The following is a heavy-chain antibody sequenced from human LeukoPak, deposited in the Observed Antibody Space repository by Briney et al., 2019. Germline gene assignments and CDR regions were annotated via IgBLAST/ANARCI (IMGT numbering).Heavy chain of an antibody. CDR3: ASRPGVVDFDS. J-gene: IGHJ4*01. CDR1: GGSFSNHY. V-gene: IGHV4-34*01. D-gene: IGHD2-21*01. CDR2: INQSGNT. Sequence: SETLSLTCAVYGGSFSNHYWTWFRQSPGKGLEWIGEINQSGNTNYNPSLRSRVTMAVDTSKNQFSLKLTSVTDADTAVYYCASRPGVVDFDSWGHGTLVTVSS.